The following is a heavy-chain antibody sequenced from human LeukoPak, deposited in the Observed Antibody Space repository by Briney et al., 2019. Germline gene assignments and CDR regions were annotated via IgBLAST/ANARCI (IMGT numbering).Heavy chain of an antibody. V-gene: IGHV3-23*01. CDR2: ISVSGNT. CDR1: GFTLSSYA. J-gene: IGHJ6*04. Sequence: GGSLRLSCAASGFTLSSYAMSWVRQGPGKGLEWVSAISVSGNTYRADSVKGRFTISRDSSKNTLYLQMNSLRAEDTAVYYCAELGITMIGGVWGKGTTVTISS. D-gene: IGHD3-10*02. CDR3: AELGITMIGGV.